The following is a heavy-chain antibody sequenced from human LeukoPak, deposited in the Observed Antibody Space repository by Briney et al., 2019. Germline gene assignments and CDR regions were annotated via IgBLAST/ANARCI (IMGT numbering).Heavy chain of an antibody. V-gene: IGHV3-20*04. CDR2: INWNGGST. J-gene: IGHJ4*02. CDR1: EFTFDDYG. CDR3: AKSVVTAIPYYFDY. Sequence: GGSLRLSCAASEFTFDDYGMSWVRQAPGKGLEWVSGINWNGGSTGYADSVKGRFTTSRDNAKNSLYLQMNSLRAEDTALYYCAKSVVTAIPYYFDYWGQGTLVTVSS. D-gene: IGHD2-21*02.